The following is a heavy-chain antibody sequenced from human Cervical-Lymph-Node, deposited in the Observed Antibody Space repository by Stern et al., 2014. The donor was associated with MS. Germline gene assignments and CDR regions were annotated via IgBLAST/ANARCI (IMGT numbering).Heavy chain of an antibody. J-gene: IGHJ5*02. D-gene: IGHD6-19*01. V-gene: IGHV1-2*02. CDR1: GYTFTGHS. Sequence: VQLVESGVEVKKPGASVNVSCQASGYTFTGHSIHWVRQAHGQGLEWMGWINPNSGGTKYAQKFQGRVTMTRDTSISTVYMELSSVTSDDTAVYYCARDGQWLFPAYWFDTWGQGTQVTVSS. CDR2: INPNSGGT. CDR3: ARDGQWLFPAYWFDT.